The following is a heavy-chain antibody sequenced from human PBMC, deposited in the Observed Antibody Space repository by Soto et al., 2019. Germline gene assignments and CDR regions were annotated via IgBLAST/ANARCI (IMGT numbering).Heavy chain of an antibody. J-gene: IGHJ4*02. D-gene: IGHD2-15*01. CDR3: ARAYCSGGSCYNRRPPDF. V-gene: IGHV3-48*02. CDR2: ISGSSSAI. Sequence: EVQLVESGGGLVQPGGSLRLSCVASGFTLSSYSMNWVRQAPGKGLEWVSYISGSSSAIYYADSVKGRFTISRDNAKNSLYLQMNSLRDEDTAVYYCARAYCSGGSCYNRRPPDFWGQGTLVTVSS. CDR1: GFTLSSYS.